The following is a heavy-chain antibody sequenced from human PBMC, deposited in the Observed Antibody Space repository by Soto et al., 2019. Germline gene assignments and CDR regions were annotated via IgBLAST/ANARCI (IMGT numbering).Heavy chain of an antibody. CDR1: GDTFSSYA. V-gene: IGHV3-23*01. J-gene: IGHJ6*02. CDR3: AKAGSRWYRSSVGDMDV. D-gene: IGHD6-13*01. CDR2: ISGSGGST. Sequence: GGSLRLSCAASGDTFSSYAMSWVRQAPGKGLEWVASISGSGGSTYYADSLKGRFTISRDNSKNPLYLQMNSLRAEDTAVYYCAKAGSRWYRSSVGDMDVWGQGTTVTVSS.